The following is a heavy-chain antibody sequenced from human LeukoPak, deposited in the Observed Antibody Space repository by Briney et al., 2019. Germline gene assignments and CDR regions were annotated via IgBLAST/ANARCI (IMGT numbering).Heavy chain of an antibody. V-gene: IGHV3-48*03. CDR2: ISGSGTSI. D-gene: IGHD2-8*02. CDR3: ARDGSTGTGYSDD. CDR1: GFTFSSYE. J-gene: IGHJ1*01. Sequence: PGGSLRVPCAASGFTFSSYEMTWVRQAPGKGLEWVSYISGSGTSIYYADSVKGRFTISRDNAENSLYLQMNSLRAEDTAAYFCARDGSTGTGYSDDWGQRRLIAVSS.